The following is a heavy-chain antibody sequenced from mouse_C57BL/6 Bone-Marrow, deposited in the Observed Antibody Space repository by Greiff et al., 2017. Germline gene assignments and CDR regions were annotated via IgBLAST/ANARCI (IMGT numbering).Heavy chain of an antibody. CDR3: ARERELLLRLDY. J-gene: IGHJ2*01. CDR2: IYPRSGNT. V-gene: IGHV1-81*01. Sequence: VQLQQSGAELARPGASVKLSCKASGYTFTSYGISWVKQRPGQGLEWIGEIYPRSGNTYYNEKFKGKATLTADKSSSTAYMELRSLTSEDSAVYFCARERELLLRLDYWGQGTTLTVSS. D-gene: IGHD1-1*01. CDR1: GYTFTSYG.